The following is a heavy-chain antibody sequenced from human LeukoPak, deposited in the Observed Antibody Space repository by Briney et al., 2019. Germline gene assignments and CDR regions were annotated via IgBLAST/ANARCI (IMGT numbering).Heavy chain of an antibody. D-gene: IGHD3-10*01. CDR2: IRYDGSNK. CDR3: AKDLPEYYGSGSYGFDY. J-gene: IGHJ4*02. Sequence: GGSLRLSCAASGFTFSSYGLHWVRQAPGKGLAWVAFIRYDGSNKYYADSVKGRFTISRDNSKNTLFLQMNSLRADDTAVYYCAKDLPEYYGSGSYGFDYWGQGTLVTVSS. V-gene: IGHV3-30*02. CDR1: GFTFSSYG.